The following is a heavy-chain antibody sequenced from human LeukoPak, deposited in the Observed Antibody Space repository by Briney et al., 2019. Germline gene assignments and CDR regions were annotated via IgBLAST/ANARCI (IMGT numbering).Heavy chain of an antibody. J-gene: IGHJ4*02. CDR3: ARAVGSLGALLDY. CDR1: GFTFSSYA. Sequence: PGGSLRLSCAASGFTFSSYAMHWVRQAPGKGLEYVSAISSNGGSTYYANSVKGRFTISRDNSKNTLYLQMGSLRAEDTAVYYCARAVGSLGALLDYWGQGTLVTVSS. CDR2: ISSNGGST. V-gene: IGHV3-64*01. D-gene: IGHD3-10*01.